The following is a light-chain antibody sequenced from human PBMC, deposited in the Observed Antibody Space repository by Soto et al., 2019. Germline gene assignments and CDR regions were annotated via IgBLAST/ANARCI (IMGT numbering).Light chain of an antibody. Sequence: QSALTQPPSASGSPGQSVTISCTGTSGDVGGYDYVSWYQQHPGKAPKLMIYEVTKRPLEVPDRFSGSKSGNTASLTVSGLQAEDEADYYCSSYAGSDNPYVFGTGTKV. CDR1: SGDVGGYDY. CDR2: EVT. V-gene: IGLV2-8*01. CDR3: SSYAGSDNPYV. J-gene: IGLJ1*01.